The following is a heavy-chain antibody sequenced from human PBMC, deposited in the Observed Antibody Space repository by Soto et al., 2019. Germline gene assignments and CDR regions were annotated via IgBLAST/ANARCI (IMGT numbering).Heavy chain of an antibody. V-gene: IGHV1-18*01. D-gene: IGHD3-16*01. CDR1: GYTFTSYG. CDR3: ARVPTYDYVWGSYPTGLFDP. CDR2: ISAYNGNT. J-gene: IGHJ5*02. Sequence: ASVKVSCKASGYTFTSYGISRVRQAPGQGLEWMGWISAYNGNTNYAQKLQGRVTMTTDTSTSTAYMEQRSLRSDDTAVYYCARVPTYDYVWGSYPTGLFDPWGQGTLVTVSS.